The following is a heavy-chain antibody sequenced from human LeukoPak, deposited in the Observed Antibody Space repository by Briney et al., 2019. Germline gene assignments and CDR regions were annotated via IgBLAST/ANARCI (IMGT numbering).Heavy chain of an antibody. D-gene: IGHD3-9*01. CDR1: GGSISSGGYY. CDR3: ARGPTYDILTGYLLTGYMDV. CDR2: IYHSGST. J-gene: IGHJ6*03. Sequence: NTSETLSLTCTVSGGSISSGGYYWSWIRQPPGKGLEWIGYIYHSGSTYYNPSLKSRVTISVDRSKNQFSLKLSSVTAADTAVYYCARGPTYDILTGYLLTGYMDVWGKGTTVTVSS. V-gene: IGHV4-30-2*01.